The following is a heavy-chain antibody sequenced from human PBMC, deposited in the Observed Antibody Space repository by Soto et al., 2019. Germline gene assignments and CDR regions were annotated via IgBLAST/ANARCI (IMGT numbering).Heavy chain of an antibody. Sequence: SETLSLTGTVSGGSISSYYWSWIRQPPGKGLEWIGYIYNSGSTYYNPSLNSRVTISVDRSKKQFSLKLSSVTAADTAVYYCATSPSGSCVDYWGQGTLVTVSS. CDR1: GGSISSYY. CDR3: ATSPSGSCVDY. D-gene: IGHD1-26*01. J-gene: IGHJ4*02. V-gene: IGHV4-4*09. CDR2: IYNSGST.